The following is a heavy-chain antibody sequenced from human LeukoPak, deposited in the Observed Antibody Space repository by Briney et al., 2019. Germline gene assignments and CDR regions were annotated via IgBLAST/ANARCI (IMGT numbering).Heavy chain of an antibody. CDR1: GGSISSGGYY. Sequence: PSQTLSLTCTVSGGSISSGGYYWSWIRQHPGKGLEWIGYIYYSGSTYYNLSLKSRVTISVDTSKNQFSLKLSSVTAADTAVYYCARGPLTIFGGESIDYWGQGTLVTVSS. V-gene: IGHV4-31*03. D-gene: IGHD3-3*01. CDR3: ARGPLTIFGGESIDY. J-gene: IGHJ4*02. CDR2: IYYSGST.